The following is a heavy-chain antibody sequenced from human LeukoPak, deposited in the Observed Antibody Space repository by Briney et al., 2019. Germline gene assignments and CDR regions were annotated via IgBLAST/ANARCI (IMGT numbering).Heavy chain of an antibody. CDR1: GGSISSSSYY. J-gene: IGHJ4*02. Sequence: SETLSLTCTVSGGSISSSSYYWGWLRQPPGKGLEWIGSIYYSGSTYYNPSLKSRVTISVDTSKNQFSLKLSSVTAADTAVYYCARSFHRDYYDSSGYSLPFDYWGQGTLVTVSS. V-gene: IGHV4-39*07. D-gene: IGHD3-22*01. CDR3: ARSFHRDYYDSSGYSLPFDY. CDR2: IYYSGST.